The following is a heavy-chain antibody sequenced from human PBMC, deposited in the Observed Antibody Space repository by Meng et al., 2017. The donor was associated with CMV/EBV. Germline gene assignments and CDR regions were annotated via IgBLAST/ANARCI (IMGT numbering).Heavy chain of an antibody. D-gene: IGHD6-6*01. J-gene: IGHJ6*02. V-gene: IGHV1-8*01. CDR3: ARQVSIAARPNYYGMDV. CDR1: GYTFSSYD. Sequence: ASVKVSCKASGYTFSSYDIYWVRQATGQGLEWVGRMNPNTDDTGYTRKFQGRVTMTRDTSISTAYMELSRLRSDDTAVYYCARQVSIAARPNYYGMDVWGQGTTVTVSS. CDR2: MNPNTDDT.